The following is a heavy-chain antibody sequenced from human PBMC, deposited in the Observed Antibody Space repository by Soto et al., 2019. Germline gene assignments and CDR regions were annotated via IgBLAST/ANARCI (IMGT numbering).Heavy chain of an antibody. CDR2: ISHTGST. CDR1: GGSISSGNSYS. J-gene: IGHJ5*02. Sequence: SETLSLTCAVSGGSISSGNSYSWSWIRQPPGKGLEWIGSISHTGSTSYNPSLTGRVTMSVDKSKNQFSLKLSSVTAADMAVYYCARAVAPYFGTWFDPWGQGTLVTVSS. CDR3: ARAVAPYFGTWFDP. V-gene: IGHV4-30-2*01. D-gene: IGHD3-10*01.